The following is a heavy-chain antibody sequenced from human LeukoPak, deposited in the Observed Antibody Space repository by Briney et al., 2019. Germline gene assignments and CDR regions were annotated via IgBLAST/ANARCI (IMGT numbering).Heavy chain of an antibody. D-gene: IGHD6-19*01. J-gene: IGHJ6*03. CDR3: ARVWQWLSYPPPHYYMDV. Sequence: SVKVSCKASGGTFSSYAISWVRQAPGQGLEWMGGIIPIFGTANYAQKFQGRVTITTDESTSTAYMELSSLRSEDTAVYYCARVWQWLSYPPPHYYMDVWGKGTTVTVSS. CDR1: GGTFSSYA. V-gene: IGHV1-69*05. CDR2: IIPIFGTA.